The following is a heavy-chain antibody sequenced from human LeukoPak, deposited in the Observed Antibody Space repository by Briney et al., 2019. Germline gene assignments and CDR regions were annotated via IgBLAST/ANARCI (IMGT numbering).Heavy chain of an antibody. CDR3: ARVMFSVAGTKFDY. D-gene: IGHD6-19*01. Sequence: SVKVSCKASGGTFSSYAISWVRQAPGQGLEWMGGIIPIFGTANYAQKFQGRVTITADESTSTAYMELSSLRSEDTAVYYCARVMFSVAGTKFDYWGQGTLVTVSS. J-gene: IGHJ4*02. CDR2: IIPIFGTA. V-gene: IGHV1-69*01. CDR1: GGTFSSYA.